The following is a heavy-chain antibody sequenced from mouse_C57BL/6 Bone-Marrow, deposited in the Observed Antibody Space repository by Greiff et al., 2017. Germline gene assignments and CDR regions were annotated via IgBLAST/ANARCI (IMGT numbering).Heavy chain of an antibody. J-gene: IGHJ2*01. D-gene: IGHD3-2*02. CDR1: GYTFTSYG. CDR3: ARGQLRLRAVFAY. CDR2: IYARSGNT. Sequence: QVQLKESGAELARPGASVKLSCKASGYTFTSYGISWVKQRTGQGLEWIGEIYARSGNTYYNEKFKGKATLTADKSSSTAYMELRSLTAEDSEVYLCARGQLRLRAVFAYWGQGTTLTVSS. V-gene: IGHV1-81*01.